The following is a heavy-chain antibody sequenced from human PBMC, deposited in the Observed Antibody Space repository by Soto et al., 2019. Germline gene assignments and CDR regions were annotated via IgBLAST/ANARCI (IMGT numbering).Heavy chain of an antibody. D-gene: IGHD6-6*01. V-gene: IGHV1-46*01. CDR3: ARSIAAQGYYYDGMDV. J-gene: IGHJ6*02. CDR1: GYTFTSYY. Sequence: QVQLVQSGAEVKKPGASVKVSCKASGYTFTSYYMHWVRQAPGQGLEWMGIINPSGGSTSYAQKFQGRVTMTRDTSTSTVDMELSSLRSEDTAVYYCARSIAAQGYYYDGMDVWGQGTTVTVSS. CDR2: INPSGGST.